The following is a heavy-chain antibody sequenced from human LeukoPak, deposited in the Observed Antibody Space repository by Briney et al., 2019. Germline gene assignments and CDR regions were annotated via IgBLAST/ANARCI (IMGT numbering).Heavy chain of an antibody. J-gene: IGHJ4*02. CDR2: IYHSGST. Sequence: PSQTLSLTCAVSGGSISSGGYSWSWIRQPPGKDLEWIGYIYHSGSTYYNPSLKSRVTISVDRSKNQFSLKLSSVTAADTAVYYCARRRVAAAGGFDYWGQGTLVTVSS. D-gene: IGHD6-13*01. CDR1: GGSISSGGYS. V-gene: IGHV4-30-2*01. CDR3: ARRRVAAAGGFDY.